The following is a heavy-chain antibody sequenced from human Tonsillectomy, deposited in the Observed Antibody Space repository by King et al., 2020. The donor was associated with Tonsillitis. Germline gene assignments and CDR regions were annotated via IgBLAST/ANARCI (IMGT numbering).Heavy chain of an antibody. Sequence: VQLQQWGAGLLKPPETLSLTCAVYGVSFSSYYWSWIRQPPGKGLEWIGEINHSGSTNYNPSLKSRVTISVDTSKNQFSLKLTSVTSADTAVYFCARGRRLTTSFYFDYWGQGTLVTVSS. J-gene: IGHJ4*02. CDR3: ARGRRLTTSFYFDY. D-gene: IGHD4-11*01. V-gene: IGHV4-34*01. CDR1: GVSFSSYY. CDR2: INHSGST.